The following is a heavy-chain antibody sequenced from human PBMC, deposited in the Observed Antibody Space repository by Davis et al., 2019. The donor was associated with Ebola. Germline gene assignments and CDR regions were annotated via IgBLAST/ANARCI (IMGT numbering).Heavy chain of an antibody. D-gene: IGHD5-12*01. CDR1: GDSVSSGG. CDR2: TYYNSKWYN. J-gene: IGHJ5*02. Sequence: PSETLSLTCAISGDSVSSGGWNWIRQSPSRGLEWLGRTYYNSKWYNDYAVSVKSRITINPDTSKNQFSLQLNSVTPEDTAVYYCTRGWLRGWFDPWGQGTQVIVSS. V-gene: IGHV6-1*01. CDR3: TRGWLRGWFDP.